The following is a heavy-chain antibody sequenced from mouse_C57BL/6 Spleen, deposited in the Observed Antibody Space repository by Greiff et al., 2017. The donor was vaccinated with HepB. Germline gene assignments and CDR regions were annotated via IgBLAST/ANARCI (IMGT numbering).Heavy chain of an antibody. CDR3: ARTIYYYGSSLYYYAMDY. V-gene: IGHV1-26*01. CDR1: GYTFTDYY. J-gene: IGHJ4*01. Sequence: VQLQQSGPELVKPGASVKISCKASGYTFTDYYMNWVKQSHGKSLEWIGDINPNNGGTSYNQKFKGKATLTVDKSSSTAYMELRSLTSEDSAVYYCARTIYYYGSSLYYYAMDYWGQGTSVTVSS. D-gene: IGHD1-1*01. CDR2: INPNNGGT.